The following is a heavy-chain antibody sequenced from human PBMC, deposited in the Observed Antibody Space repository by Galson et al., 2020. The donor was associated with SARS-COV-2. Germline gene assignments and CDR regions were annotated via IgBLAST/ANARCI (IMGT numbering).Heavy chain of an antibody. J-gene: IGHJ3*02. D-gene: IGHD4-17*01. CDR3: ARGEGSPRPQYGDYFLAFDAFDI. V-gene: IGHV3-21*01. CDR2: ISSSSSYI. Sequence: GGSLRLSCAASGFTFSSYSMNWVRQAPGKGLEWVSSISSSSSYIYYADSVKGRFTISRDNAKNSLYLQMNSLRAEDTAVYYCARGEGSPRPQYGDYFLAFDAFDIWGQGTMVTVSS. CDR1: GFTFSSYS.